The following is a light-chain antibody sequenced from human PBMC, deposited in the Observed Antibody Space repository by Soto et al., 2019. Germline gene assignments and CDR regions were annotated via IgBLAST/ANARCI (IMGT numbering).Light chain of an antibody. CDR1: SSDFGDYTS. J-gene: IGLJ1*01. Sequence: QSALTQPRSVSGSPGQSVTITCTVTSSDFGDYTSVSWYQHHPGKAPKFMIYDVDKRPSGVPDRFSGSKSGNTASLTISGLQPEDEADYYCCSYAGTYVFGTGTKVTVL. CDR2: DVD. V-gene: IGLV2-11*01. CDR3: CSYAGTYV.